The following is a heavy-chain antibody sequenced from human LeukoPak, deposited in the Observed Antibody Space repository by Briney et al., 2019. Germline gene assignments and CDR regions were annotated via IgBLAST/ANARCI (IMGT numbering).Heavy chain of an antibody. V-gene: IGHV4-34*01. D-gene: IGHD2-2*01. CDR3: ARADRVVVFGASIWRPFDY. CDR1: GGSFSGYY. CDR2: INHSGST. J-gene: IGHJ4*02. Sequence: SETLSLTCAVYGGSFSGYYWSWIRQPPGKGLEWIGEINHSGSTNYNPSLKSRVTISVDTSKNQFSLKLTSVTAADTAMYYCARADRVVVFGASIWRPFDYWGQGTLVTVSS.